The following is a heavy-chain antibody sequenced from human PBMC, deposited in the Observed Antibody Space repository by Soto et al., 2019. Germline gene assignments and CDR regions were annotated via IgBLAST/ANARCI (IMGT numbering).Heavy chain of an antibody. Sequence: EVQVVESGGGLVKPGGSLRLSCAVSGFTFSTCTMNWVRQAPGKGLEWVASISSSDSTYYADSVEGRFTISRDNARNSLYLQMSSLRAEDTAVNYCSREVQPVVRREYDYWGQGTLVTVSS. CDR1: GFTFSTCT. J-gene: IGHJ4*02. CDR2: ISSSDST. CDR3: SREVQPVVRREYDY. V-gene: IGHV3-21*01. D-gene: IGHD1-1*01.